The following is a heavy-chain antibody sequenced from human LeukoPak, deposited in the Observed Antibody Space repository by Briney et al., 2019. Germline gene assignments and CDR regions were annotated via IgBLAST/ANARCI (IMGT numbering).Heavy chain of an antibody. CDR1: GFTFSSSA. CDR2: ISGSGGST. D-gene: IGHD2-15*01. CDR3: AKCSGGSCYHAFDI. J-gene: IGHJ3*02. V-gene: IGHV3-23*01. Sequence: PGGSLRLSCAASGFTFSSSAMSWVRQAPGKGLEWVSSISGSGGSTYYADSVKGRFTISRDNSKNTLYLQMNSLRAEDTAVYYCAKCSGGSCYHAFDIWGQGTMVTVSS.